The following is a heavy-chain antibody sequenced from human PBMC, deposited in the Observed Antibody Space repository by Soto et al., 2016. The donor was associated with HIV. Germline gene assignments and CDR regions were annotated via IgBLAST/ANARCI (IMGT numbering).Heavy chain of an antibody. CDR2: ISGDGGNP. V-gene: IGHV3-43*02. CDR3: AKDSAAYVNRYFDY. Sequence: EVQLVESGGGVVQPGGSLRLSCAASGFTFDDYAMHWVRQAPGKGLEWVSLISGDGGNPYYADSVKGRFTISRDNSKNSLYLQMNSLRTEDTALYYCAKDSAAYVNRYFDYVGQGTLVTVSS. J-gene: IGHJ4*02. D-gene: IGHD3-10*02. CDR1: GFTFDDYA.